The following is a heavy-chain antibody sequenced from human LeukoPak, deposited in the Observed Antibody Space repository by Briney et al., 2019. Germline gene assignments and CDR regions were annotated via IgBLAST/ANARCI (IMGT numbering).Heavy chain of an antibody. CDR1: GFTFTNYW. V-gene: IGHV3-74*01. Sequence: GGSLRLSCAASGFTFTNYWMHWVGQAPGKGLVWVSRVLSDGRRISYADSVKDQFTISRDNAKNTLYLQMDSLRAEDTAVYYCARVAVGGTRAFDIWGQGTTVTVSS. CDR2: VLSDGRRI. D-gene: IGHD6-19*01. CDR3: ARVAVGGTRAFDI. J-gene: IGHJ3*02.